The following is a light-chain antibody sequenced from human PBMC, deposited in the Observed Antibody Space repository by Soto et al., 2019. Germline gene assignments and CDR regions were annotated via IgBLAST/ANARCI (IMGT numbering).Light chain of an antibody. CDR2: QAF. J-gene: IGKJ4*01. CDR1: LTISTW. CDR3: QQYDNYPYT. Sequence: DIQMAKSPSTLSANVRDRVSITCRASLTISTWLAWYEQKPGKVPNPLLYQAFTLKTGVPSRFSGRGSWTEYTLTISGLQPDDFASYYCQQYDNYPYTFGGGTKVEIK. V-gene: IGKV1-5*03.